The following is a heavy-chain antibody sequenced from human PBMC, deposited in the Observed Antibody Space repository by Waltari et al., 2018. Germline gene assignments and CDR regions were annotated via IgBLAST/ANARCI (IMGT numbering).Heavy chain of an antibody. CDR2: IGSSSSYI. Sequence: EVQLLESGGGLVKPGGSLRLSCAASGFTFSSYSMNWVRQAPGKGLEWVSSIGSSSSYIYYADSVKGRFTISRDNAKNSLYLQMNSLRAEDTAVYYCARWGIAAAGSRRGFDYWGQGTLVTVSS. CDR3: ARWGIAAAGSRRGFDY. CDR1: GFTFSSYS. J-gene: IGHJ4*02. D-gene: IGHD6-13*01. V-gene: IGHV3-21*01.